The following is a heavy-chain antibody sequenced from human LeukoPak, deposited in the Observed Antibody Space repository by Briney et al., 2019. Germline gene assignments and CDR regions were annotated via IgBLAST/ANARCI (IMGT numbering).Heavy chain of an antibody. CDR1: GYIFTGHY. CDR2: INPNSGST. V-gene: IGHV1-2*02. Sequence: ASVNVSRKASGYIFTGHYIHWVRQPPGQGREGMGWINPNSGSTNYAQKVQGRVTMTRDTSISIAYMELTRLRSDDTAVFYCERDGYYYGSGSFVDYWGQGTLVTVSS. D-gene: IGHD3-10*01. CDR3: ERDGYYYGSGSFVDY. J-gene: IGHJ4*02.